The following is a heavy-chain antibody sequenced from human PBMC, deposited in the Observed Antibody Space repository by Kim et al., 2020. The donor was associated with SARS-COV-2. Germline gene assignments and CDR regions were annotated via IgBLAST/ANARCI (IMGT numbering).Heavy chain of an antibody. D-gene: IGHD6-6*01. V-gene: IGHV3-33*01. CDR3: ARALYSSSSRYYYYGMDV. Sequence: GGSLRLSCAASGFTFSIYGMHWVRQAPGKGLEWVAVIWYDGSNKYYADSVKGRFTISRDNSKNTLYLQMNSLRAEDTAVYYCARALYSSSSRYYYYGMDVWGQGTTVTVSS. CDR1: GFTFSIYG. J-gene: IGHJ6*02. CDR2: IWYDGSNK.